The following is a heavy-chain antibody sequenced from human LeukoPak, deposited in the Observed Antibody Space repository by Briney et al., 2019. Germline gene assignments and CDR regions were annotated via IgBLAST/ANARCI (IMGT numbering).Heavy chain of an antibody. CDR1: GGSISGYY. CDR2: IYYSGST. J-gene: IGHJ2*01. V-gene: IGHV4-59*08. CDR3: GRIDSGGHGFFDL. Sequence: SETLSLTCTVSGGSISGYYWSWIRQPPGKGLEWIGYIYYSGSTNYNPSLKSRVTISVDSSKNQFSLKLNSVTAADTAVYYCGRIDSGGHGFFDLWGRGALVTVSS. D-gene: IGHD2-15*01.